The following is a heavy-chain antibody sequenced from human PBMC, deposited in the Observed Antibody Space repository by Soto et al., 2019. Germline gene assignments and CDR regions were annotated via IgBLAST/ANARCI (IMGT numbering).Heavy chain of an antibody. D-gene: IGHD3-22*01. Sequence: QVQLVESGGGVVQPGRSLRLSCAASGFTFSSYGMHWVRQAPGKGLEWVAVISYDGSNKYYADSVKGRFTISRDNSNNTLYLQMNSLRAEDTAVYYCAKDLIGRYYDSSGYYPDYWGQGTLVTVSS. CDR1: GFTFSSYG. CDR3: AKDLIGRYYDSSGYYPDY. J-gene: IGHJ4*02. V-gene: IGHV3-30*18. CDR2: ISYDGSNK.